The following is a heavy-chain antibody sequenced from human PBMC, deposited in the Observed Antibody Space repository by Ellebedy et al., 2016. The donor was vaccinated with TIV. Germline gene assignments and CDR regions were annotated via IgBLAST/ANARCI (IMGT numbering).Heavy chain of an antibody. V-gene: IGHV3-23*01. CDR1: GFTFNNYA. Sequence: PGGSLRLSCAASGFTFNNYAMSWVRQAPGKGLAWVSTISHTGTRTYYANSVEGRFIISRDNSKKTLYLQMNSLRAEDTAVYYCAKGRGGGSDSSAPRYYFDYWGLGTLVTVSS. J-gene: IGHJ4*02. CDR3: AKGRGGGSDSSAPRYYFDY. D-gene: IGHD3-22*01. CDR2: ISHTGTRT.